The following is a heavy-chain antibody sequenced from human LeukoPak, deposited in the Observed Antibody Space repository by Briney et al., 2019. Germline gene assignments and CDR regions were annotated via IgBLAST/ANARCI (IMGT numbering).Heavy chain of an antibody. CDR1: GFTFSSYW. J-gene: IGHJ3*02. Sequence: GGSLRLSCAASGFTFSSYWMTWVRQAPGKGLEWVAVISYDGSNKYYADSVKGRFTISRDNSKNTLYLQMNSLRAEDTAVYYCARPYSSLRLDLDAFDIWGQGTMVTVSS. CDR3: ARPYSSLRLDLDAFDI. D-gene: IGHD1-1*01. V-gene: IGHV3-30-3*01. CDR2: ISYDGSNK.